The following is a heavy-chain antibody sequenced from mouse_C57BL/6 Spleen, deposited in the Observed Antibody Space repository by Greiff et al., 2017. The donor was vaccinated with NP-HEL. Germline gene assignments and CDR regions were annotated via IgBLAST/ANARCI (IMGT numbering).Heavy chain of an antibody. D-gene: IGHD2-4*01. CDR2: INPNNGGT. Sequence: VQLQQSGPELVKPGASVKISCKASGYTFTDYYMNWVKQSHGKSLEWIGDINPNNGGTSYNQKFKGKATLTVDKSSSTAYMELRSLTSEDSAVYYCARSPPSTMITTLAMDYWGQGTSVTVSS. V-gene: IGHV1-26*01. CDR1: GYTFTDYY. J-gene: IGHJ4*01. CDR3: ARSPPSTMITTLAMDY.